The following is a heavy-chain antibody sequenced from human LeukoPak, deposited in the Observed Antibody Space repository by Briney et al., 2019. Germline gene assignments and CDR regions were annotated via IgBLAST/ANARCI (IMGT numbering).Heavy chain of an antibody. V-gene: IGHV3-23*01. CDR2: ISSSGSTT. Sequence: PGASLRLSCVDSGFTFSSFAMSWVRQAPGKGLEWVSTISSSGSTTYYEDSVKGRFTISRDNSRNTLYLQMNSLRGEDTAVYYCARESPAFDYWGQGTLVTVS. CDR3: ARESPAFDY. CDR1: GFTFSSFA. J-gene: IGHJ4*02.